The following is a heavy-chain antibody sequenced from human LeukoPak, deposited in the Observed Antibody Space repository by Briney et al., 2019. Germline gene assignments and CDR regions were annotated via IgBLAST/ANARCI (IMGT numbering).Heavy chain of an antibody. CDR1: GYTFTGYY. V-gene: IGHV1-2*04. CDR3: ARVGSSSWYNWFDH. J-gene: IGHJ5*02. D-gene: IGHD6-13*01. Sequence: ASVKVSCKASGYTFTGYYMHWVRQAPGQGLEWMGWINPNSGGTNYAQKFQGWVTMTRDTSISTAYMELSRLRSDDTAVYYCARVGSSSWYNWFDHWGQGTLVTVSS. CDR2: INPNSGGT.